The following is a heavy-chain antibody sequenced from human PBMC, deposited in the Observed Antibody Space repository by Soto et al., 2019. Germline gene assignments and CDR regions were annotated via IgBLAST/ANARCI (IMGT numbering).Heavy chain of an antibody. V-gene: IGHV3-33*06. D-gene: IGHD6-19*01. CDR1: GLTMTNAW. CDR3: AKDQLGGWDYYYYYYGMDV. Sequence: GGSLRLSCAASGLTMTNAWMTWVRQAPGKGLEWVAVIWFDGSNKYYADSVKGRFTISRDNSNNTLFLQMNSLRAEDTAVYYCAKDQLGGWDYYYYYYGMDVWGQGTTVTVSS. CDR2: IWFDGSNK. J-gene: IGHJ6*02.